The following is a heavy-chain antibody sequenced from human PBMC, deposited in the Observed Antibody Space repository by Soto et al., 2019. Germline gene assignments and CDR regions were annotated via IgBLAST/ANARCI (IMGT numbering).Heavy chain of an antibody. CDR3: ARIACPQDRGMDI. Sequence: LTISRKGSAYSFTRYWISWVRSMPGNGLEWMGRIDPSDSYTNYSPSFQGHVTISADKSISTAYLQWSSLKASDTAMWYCARIACPQDRGMDIWGRGTTVTISS. J-gene: IGHJ6*02. V-gene: IGHV5-10-1*01. CDR2: IDPSDSYT. CDR1: AYSFTRYW.